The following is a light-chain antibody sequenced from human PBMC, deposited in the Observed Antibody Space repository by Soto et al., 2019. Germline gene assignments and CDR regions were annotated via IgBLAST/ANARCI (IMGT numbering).Light chain of an antibody. Sequence: DIQMTQSPSTLSASVGDRVTITCRASQSISSWLAWYQQKPGKAPKLLIYKASSLESGVPSRFSGSGSGTEFTLTISSLQPDDFATYYCQQSYSTRWTFGQGTKVDIK. CDR3: QQSYSTRWT. CDR2: KAS. V-gene: IGKV1-5*03. J-gene: IGKJ1*01. CDR1: QSISSW.